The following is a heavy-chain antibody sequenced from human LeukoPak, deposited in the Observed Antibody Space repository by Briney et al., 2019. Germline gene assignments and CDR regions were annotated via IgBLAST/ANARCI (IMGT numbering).Heavy chain of an antibody. Sequence: SETLSLTCTVSGGSISSSSYYWGWIRQPPGKGLEWIGSIYYSGSTYYNPSLKSRVTISVDTSKNQFSLKLSSVTAADTAVYYCARQWKPWYYGSGSPDFDYWGQGTLVTVSS. CDR1: GGSISSSSYY. CDR2: IYYSGST. V-gene: IGHV4-39*01. CDR3: ARQWKPWYYGSGSPDFDY. D-gene: IGHD3-10*01. J-gene: IGHJ4*02.